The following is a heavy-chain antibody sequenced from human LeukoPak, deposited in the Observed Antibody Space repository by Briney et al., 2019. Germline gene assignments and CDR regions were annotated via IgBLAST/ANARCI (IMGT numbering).Heavy chain of an antibody. V-gene: IGHV4-61*02. CDR1: GASISSGSYY. CDR2: IYTSGST. CDR3: VRGPYIYNYGMDV. D-gene: IGHD2-2*02. Sequence: PSQTLSLTCPVSGASISSGSYYWGWLRQPAGKGLQWIGRIYTSGSTNYNPSLKSRVTISLGTSKNPFSLKLSSVTASDTAVYYCVRGPYIYNYGMDVWGQGTTVTVSS. J-gene: IGHJ6*02.